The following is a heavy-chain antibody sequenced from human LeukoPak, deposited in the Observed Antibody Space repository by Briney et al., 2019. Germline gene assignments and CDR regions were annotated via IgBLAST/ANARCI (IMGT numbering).Heavy chain of an antibody. D-gene: IGHD3-16*02. CDR1: GYTFTSYG. V-gene: IGHV1-18*01. Sequence: ASVKVSCKASGYTFTSYGISWVRQAPGQGLEWMGWISAYNGNTNYAQKLQGRVTMTTDTSTSTAYMELRSLRSDDTAVYYCARDLGKDPQAGPSFYYYGMDVWGQGTTVTVSS. J-gene: IGHJ6*02. CDR2: ISAYNGNT. CDR3: ARDLGKDPQAGPSFYYYGMDV.